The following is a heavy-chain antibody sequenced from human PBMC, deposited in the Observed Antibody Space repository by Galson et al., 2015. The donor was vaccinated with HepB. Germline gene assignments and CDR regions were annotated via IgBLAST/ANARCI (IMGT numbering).Heavy chain of an antibody. Sequence: SLRLSCAASGFTFSSYAMSWVRQAPGKGLEWVAVISYDGGNEYYADSLEGRFTISRDNSKNTLYLQMNSLRADDTALYYCARTAAPYYYYFGLDVWGQGTTVIVSS. CDR1: GFTFSSYA. J-gene: IGHJ6*02. CDR2: ISYDGGNE. CDR3: ARTAAPYYYYFGLDV. D-gene: IGHD6-25*01. V-gene: IGHV3-30*04.